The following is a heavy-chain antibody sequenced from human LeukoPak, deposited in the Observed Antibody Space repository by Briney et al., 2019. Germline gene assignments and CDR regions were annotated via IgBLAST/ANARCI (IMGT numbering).Heavy chain of an antibody. CDR3: GKTDIYFNPIDY. V-gene: IGHV4-4*02. J-gene: IGHJ4*02. Sequence: SGTLSLTCAVSGVSISSSVWWIGVRQPPGRGLEWIGVFHRAGGTRYKPSLKSRVTISMDYSKNQFSLKLTSVRAADTAIYYCGKTDIYFNPIDYWGPGSLVTVSS. CDR2: FHRAGGT. D-gene: IGHD3-9*01. CDR1: GVSISSSVW.